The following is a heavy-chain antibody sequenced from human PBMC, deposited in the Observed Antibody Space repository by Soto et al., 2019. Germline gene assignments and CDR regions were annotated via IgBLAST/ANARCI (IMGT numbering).Heavy chain of an antibody. Sequence: GGSLRLSCAASGFTFSSYWMSWVRQAPGKGLEWVANIKQDGSEKYYVDSVKGRFTISRDNAKNSLDLQMNSLRAEDTAVYYCAREIFGELFPRYYYYMDVWGKGTTVTVSS. CDR3: AREIFGELFPRYYYYMDV. J-gene: IGHJ6*03. V-gene: IGHV3-7*01. D-gene: IGHD3-10*01. CDR2: IKQDGSEK. CDR1: GFTFSSYW.